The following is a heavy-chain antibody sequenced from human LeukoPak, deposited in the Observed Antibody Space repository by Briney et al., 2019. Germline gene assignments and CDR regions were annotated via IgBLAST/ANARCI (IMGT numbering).Heavy chain of an antibody. J-gene: IGHJ6*03. V-gene: IGHV4-30-4*08. D-gene: IGHD2-2*01. Sequence: SETLSLTCTVSGGSISSGDYYWSWIRQPPGKGLEWIGYIYYSGSTYYNPSLKSRVTISVDTSKNQFSLKLGSVTAADTAVYYCARVAIVVVPAAPDIDYYYYYMDVWGKGTTVTVSS. CDR1: GGSISSGDYY. CDR2: IYYSGST. CDR3: ARVAIVVVPAAPDIDYYYYYMDV.